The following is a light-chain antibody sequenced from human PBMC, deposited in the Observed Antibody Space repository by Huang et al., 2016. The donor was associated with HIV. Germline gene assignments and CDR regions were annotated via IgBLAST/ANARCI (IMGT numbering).Light chain of an antibody. CDR2: GAS. CDR1: QDIRSY. J-gene: IGKJ2*01. CDR3: QQYDSLYT. V-gene: IGKV1-33*01. Sequence: IQMTQSPASLSADVGDRVTISCQANQDIRSYLKWYQQKPGKAPRLMIYGASNLQAVVPARFSGNGSGTDFTITVSSLQSEDIATYYCQQYDSLYTFGQETRLEIK.